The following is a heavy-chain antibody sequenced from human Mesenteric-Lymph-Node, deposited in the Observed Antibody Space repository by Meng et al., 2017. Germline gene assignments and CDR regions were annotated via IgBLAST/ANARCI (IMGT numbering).Heavy chain of an antibody. D-gene: IGHD2-15*01. Sequence: GGSLRLSCAASGFTFDDYAMHWVRQAPGKGLEWVSGISWDSGSVGYADSVKGRFTISRDNAKNSLYLQMNSLRAEDTAVYYCARDRGLGYCSGGSCYSDFNWFDPWGQGTLVTVSS. J-gene: IGHJ5*02. CDR1: GFTFDDYA. V-gene: IGHV3-9*01. CDR3: ARDRGLGYCSGGSCYSDFNWFDP. CDR2: ISWDSGSV.